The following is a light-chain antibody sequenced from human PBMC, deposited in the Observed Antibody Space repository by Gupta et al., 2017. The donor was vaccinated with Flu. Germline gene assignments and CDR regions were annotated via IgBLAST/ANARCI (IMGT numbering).Light chain of an antibody. V-gene: IGKV2-28*01. CDR1: QSLLDTNGFNY. CDR3: MQSLHLPVT. Sequence: ISCRSSQSLLDTNGFNYLGWYLQKPGQSPQLLIYLAYTRASGVPDRFSGSGSGTDFTLTISRVEAEDVAIYYCMQSLHLPVTFGGGTKVEIK. CDR2: LAY. J-gene: IGKJ4*01.